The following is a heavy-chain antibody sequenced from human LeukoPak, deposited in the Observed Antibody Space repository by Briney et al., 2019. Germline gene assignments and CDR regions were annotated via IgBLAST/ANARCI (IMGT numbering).Heavy chain of an antibody. Sequence: GGSLRLSCAASGFTFSSYAMSWVRQAPGKGLEWVSATSGSGGSTYYADSVKGRFTISRDNSKNTLYLQMNSLRAEDTAVYYCAEDLAGITFGGVIAPFDYWGQGTLVTVSS. CDR3: AEDLAGITFGGVIAPFDY. CDR2: TSGSGGST. D-gene: IGHD3-16*02. CDR1: GFTFSSYA. V-gene: IGHV3-23*01. J-gene: IGHJ4*02.